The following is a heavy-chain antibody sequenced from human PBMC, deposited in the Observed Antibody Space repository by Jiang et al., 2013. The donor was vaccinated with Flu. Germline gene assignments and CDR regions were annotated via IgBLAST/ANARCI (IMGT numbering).Heavy chain of an antibody. CDR1: GASISGYY. Sequence: GLVKPSETLSLTCTVSGASISGYYWSWIRQPPGKGLEWIGDIFYNGKTNYSPTLKSRVAISGDTSKNQFSLRLSSVSASDTAVYYCARHGTTTVAAFDYWGQGALLT. CDR2: IFYNGKT. J-gene: IGHJ4*02. CDR3: ARHGTTTVAAFDY. V-gene: IGHV4-59*08. D-gene: IGHD4-23*01.